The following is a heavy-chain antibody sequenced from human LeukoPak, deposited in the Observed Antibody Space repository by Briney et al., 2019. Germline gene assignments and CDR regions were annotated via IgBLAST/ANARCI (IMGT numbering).Heavy chain of an antibody. J-gene: IGHJ4*02. D-gene: IGHD4-23*01. CDR2: ISSSGSTI. V-gene: IGHV3-48*03. Sequence: GGSLRPSCSAAGFTFSIYSAEWVRQAPGKGPEWVSYISSSGSTIYYADSVKGRFTISRDNAKNSLFLQMNSLRAEDTALYYCARFGLGGNVTNWGRETLVTVSS. CDR1: GFTFSIYS. CDR3: ARFGLGGNVTN.